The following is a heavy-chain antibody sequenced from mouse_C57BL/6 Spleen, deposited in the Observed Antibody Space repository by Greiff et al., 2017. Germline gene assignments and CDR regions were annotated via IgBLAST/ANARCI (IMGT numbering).Heavy chain of an antibody. Sequence: EVQLQQSGAELVKPGASVKLSCTASGFNIKDYYMHWVKQRTEQGLEWIGRIDPEDGETKYAPKFQGKATIPADTSSNTAYLQLSSLTSEDTAVYYCARGPPYYYGSSHWYFDVWGTGTTVTVSS. D-gene: IGHD1-1*01. V-gene: IGHV14-2*01. CDR1: GFNIKDYY. CDR3: ARGPPYYYGSSHWYFDV. CDR2: IDPEDGET. J-gene: IGHJ1*03.